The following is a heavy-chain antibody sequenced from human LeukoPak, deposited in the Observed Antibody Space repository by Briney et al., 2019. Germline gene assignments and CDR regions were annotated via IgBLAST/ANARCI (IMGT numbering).Heavy chain of an antibody. J-gene: IGHJ4*02. D-gene: IGHD6-13*01. CDR3: ARAGLYSSSWYFIDY. CDR2: IYTSGST. CDR1: GGSISSYY. Sequence: SETLSLTCTVPGGSISSYYWSWIRQPAGKGLEWIGRIYTSGSTNYNPSLKSRVTMSVDTSKNQFSLKLSSVTAADTAVYYCARAGLYSSSWYFIDYWGQGTLVTVSS. V-gene: IGHV4-4*07.